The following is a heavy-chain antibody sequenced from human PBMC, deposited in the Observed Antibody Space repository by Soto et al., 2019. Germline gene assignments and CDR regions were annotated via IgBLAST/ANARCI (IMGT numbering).Heavy chain of an antibody. CDR1: GFTFSTYA. D-gene: IGHD3-10*01. J-gene: IGHJ4*02. CDR2: ISNNGGST. CDR3: VKGGITMVRGVLFAY. V-gene: IGHV3-64D*06. Sequence: PGGSLRFSCSASGFTFSTYAMHWVRQAPGKGLEYVSAISNNGGSTYYADSVKGRFTISRDNSKNTLYLQMSSLGTADTAIYYCVKGGITMVRGVLFAYWGQGTPVTVSS.